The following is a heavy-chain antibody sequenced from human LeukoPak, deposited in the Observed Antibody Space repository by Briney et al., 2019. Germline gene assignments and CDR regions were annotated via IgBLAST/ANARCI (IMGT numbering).Heavy chain of an antibody. CDR2: INPSGGST. J-gene: IGHJ5*02. Sequence: GLEWMGIINPSGGSTSYAQKFQGRVTMTRDTSTSTVYMELSSLRSEDTAVYYCARGPWFDPWGQGTLVTVSS. V-gene: IGHV1-46*01. CDR3: ARGPWFDP.